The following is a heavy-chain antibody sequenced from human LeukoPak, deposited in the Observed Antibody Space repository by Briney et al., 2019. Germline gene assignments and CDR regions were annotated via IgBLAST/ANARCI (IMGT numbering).Heavy chain of an antibody. D-gene: IGHD3-3*01. CDR3: ARGRAIFGVVTAKDRGIHDFDY. V-gene: IGHV3-21*01. Sequence: GGSLRLSCEGSGFTFKTYTMNWVRQAPGKGPEWVSSISVSSSYTLYAESVKGRYTVSRDNAKNSLYLQMNSLRAEDTAVYYCARGRAIFGVVTAKDRGIHDFDYWGQGTLVTVSS. J-gene: IGHJ4*02. CDR2: ISVSSSYT. CDR1: GFTFKTYT.